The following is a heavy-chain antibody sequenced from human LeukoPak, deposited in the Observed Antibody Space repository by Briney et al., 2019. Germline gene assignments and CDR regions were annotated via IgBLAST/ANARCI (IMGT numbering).Heavy chain of an antibody. Sequence: SETLSLTCTVSGGAISSYYWSWIPQPPRQGLECFGYIYYSGSTNYNPSLKSRVTISVDTSKNQFSMKLSSVTAADRIVYYCSIDGQGAFDIWGKGTSDTVSS. CDR1: GGAISSYY. CDR2: IYYSGST. CDR3: SIDGQGAFDI. J-gene: IGHJ3*02. V-gene: IGHV4-59*01.